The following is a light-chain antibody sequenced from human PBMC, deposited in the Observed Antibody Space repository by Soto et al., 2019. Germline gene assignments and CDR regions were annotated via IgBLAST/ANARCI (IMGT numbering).Light chain of an antibody. Sequence: EIVLTQSPATLSLSPGERATLSCRASQSVSTYLAWYQQKPGQAPRLFIYDASNRATGTPARFSGSGSGTDFTLTISSLEPEDSAVYYCQQRYVWLTFGGGTKVDIK. CDR2: DAS. V-gene: IGKV3-11*01. J-gene: IGKJ4*01. CDR1: QSVSTY. CDR3: QQRYVWLT.